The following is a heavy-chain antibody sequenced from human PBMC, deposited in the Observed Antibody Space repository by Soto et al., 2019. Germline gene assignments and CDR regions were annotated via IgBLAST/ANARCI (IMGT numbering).Heavy chain of an antibody. CDR1: GYSFTRYW. V-gene: IGHV5-51*01. J-gene: IGHJ6*02. CDR2: IYPGDSDT. CDR3: ARSKLPSYGMDV. Sequence: RGASMKIPGNGSGYSFTRYWIGWVRQIPGKGLEWMGVIYPGDSDTRYGPSFQGQVTISADKSISAAYLQWSSLKASDTAMYYCARSKLPSYGMDVWGQGTTVTVYS.